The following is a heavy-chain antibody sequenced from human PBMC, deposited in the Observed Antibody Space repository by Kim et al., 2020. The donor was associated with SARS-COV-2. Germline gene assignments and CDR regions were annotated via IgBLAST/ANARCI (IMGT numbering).Heavy chain of an antibody. CDR2: ISYDGRSK. CDR3: AKDRPYRDYVWGSLGGIFEY. V-gene: IGHV3-30*18. CDR1: GFSFSDYG. J-gene: IGHJ4*01. Sequence: GGSLRLSCAASGFSFSDYGMHWVRQAPGKGLEWVAVISYDGRSKYQADSVKGRFTISRDNSKKTVYLQMNSLRVEDTAVYYCAKDRPYRDYVWGSLGGIFEYWGHGTLVPVSS. D-gene: IGHD3-16*01.